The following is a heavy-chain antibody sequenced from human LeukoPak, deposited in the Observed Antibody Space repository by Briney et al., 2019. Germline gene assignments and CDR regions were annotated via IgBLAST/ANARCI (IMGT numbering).Heavy chain of an antibody. CDR1: GVTLSNYA. CDR3: AKDRTVGASYWYFDL. J-gene: IGHJ2*01. D-gene: IGHD1-26*01. Sequence: GGSLRLSCVASGVTLSNYAMSWARQAPGKGLEWASGISSSGSGGNTYYADSVEGRFTISRDSSRNTLFLHMNTPRAEDTAIYYCAKDRTVGASYWYFDLWGRGTLVTVSS. V-gene: IGHV3-23*01. CDR2: ISSSGSGGNT.